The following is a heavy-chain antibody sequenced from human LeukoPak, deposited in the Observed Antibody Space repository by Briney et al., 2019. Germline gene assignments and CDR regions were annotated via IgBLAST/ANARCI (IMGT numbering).Heavy chain of an antibody. CDR1: GYTFTSYY. CDR3: ARGLVGASNQPHKRRPGPDVARMYYYYGMDV. J-gene: IGHJ6*02. V-gene: IGHV1-46*01. CDR2: INPSGGST. Sequence: ASVKVSCKASGYTFTSYYMHWVRQAPGQGLEWMGIINPSGGSTSYAQKFQGRVTMTRDTSTSTVYMELSSLRSEDTAVYYCARGLVGASNQPHKRRPGPDVARMYYYYGMDVWGQGTPVTVSS. D-gene: IGHD1-26*01.